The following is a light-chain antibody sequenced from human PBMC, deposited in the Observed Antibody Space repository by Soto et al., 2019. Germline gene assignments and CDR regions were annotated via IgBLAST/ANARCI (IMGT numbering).Light chain of an antibody. CDR3: SSYTSSSGV. V-gene: IGLV2-14*01. J-gene: IGLJ1*01. Sequence: LTQPASVSGSPGQSITISCTGTSSDVGGYNYVSWYQQHPGKAPKLMIYDVSNRPSGVSNRFSGSKSGNTASLTISGLQAEDEADYYCSSYTSSSGVFGTGTKVTVL. CDR1: SSDVGGYNY. CDR2: DVS.